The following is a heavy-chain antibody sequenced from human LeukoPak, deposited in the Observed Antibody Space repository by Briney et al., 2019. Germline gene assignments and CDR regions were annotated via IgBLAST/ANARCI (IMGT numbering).Heavy chain of an antibody. D-gene: IGHD6-19*01. J-gene: IGHJ4*02. CDR2: IGTYNSNT. Sequence: GASVKVSCKASGYTFRNYGITWVRQAPGQGLEWMGWIGTYNSNTDYAQKFQGRVIMTADTSTTTAHMELRSLRSDDTAVYYCARGRLKRVPFTKVAGALDYWGQGTRVTVSS. CDR3: ARGRLKRVPFTKVAGALDY. CDR1: GYTFRNYG. V-gene: IGHV1-18*01.